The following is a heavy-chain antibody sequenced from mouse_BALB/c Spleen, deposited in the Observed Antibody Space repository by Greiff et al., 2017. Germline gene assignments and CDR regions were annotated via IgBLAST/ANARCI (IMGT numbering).Heavy chain of an antibody. V-gene: IGHV2-6-7*01. D-gene: IGHD2-4*01. CDR2: IWGDGST. J-gene: IGHJ3*01. CDR1: GFSLTGYG. Sequence: VMLVESGPGLVAPSQSLSITCTVSGFSLTGYGVNWVRQPPGKGLEWLGMIWGDGSTDYNSALKSRLSISKDNSKSQVFLKMNSLQTDDTARYYCARAMITTGAWFAYWGQGTLVTVSA. CDR3: ARAMITTGAWFAY.